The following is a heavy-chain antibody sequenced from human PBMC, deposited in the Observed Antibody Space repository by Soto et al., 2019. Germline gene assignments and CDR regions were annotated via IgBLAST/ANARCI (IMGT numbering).Heavy chain of an antibody. CDR2: ISWNSGSI. Sequence: EVQLVESGGGLVQPGRSLRLSCAASGFTFDDYAMHWVRQAPGKGLEWVSGISWNSGSIGYADSVKGRFTISRDNAKNSLYLQMNSPRAEDTALYYCAKGAQIVVVVAAIDYWGQGTLVTVSS. CDR1: GFTFDDYA. D-gene: IGHD2-15*01. CDR3: AKGAQIVVVVAAIDY. J-gene: IGHJ4*02. V-gene: IGHV3-9*01.